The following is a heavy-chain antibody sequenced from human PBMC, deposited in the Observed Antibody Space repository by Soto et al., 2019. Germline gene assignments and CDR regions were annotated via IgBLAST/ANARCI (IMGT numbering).Heavy chain of an antibody. CDR3: ATETPMITFGGVIPRVDY. J-gene: IGHJ4*02. D-gene: IGHD3-16*02. CDR2: INPSGGST. CDR1: GYTFTSYY. V-gene: IGHV1-46*01. Sequence: ASVKVSCKASGYTFTSYYMHWVRQAPGQGLEWMGIINPSGGSTSYAQKFQGRVTMTRDTSTSTVYMELSSLRSEDTAVYYCATETPMITFGGVIPRVDYWGQGTLVTVSS.